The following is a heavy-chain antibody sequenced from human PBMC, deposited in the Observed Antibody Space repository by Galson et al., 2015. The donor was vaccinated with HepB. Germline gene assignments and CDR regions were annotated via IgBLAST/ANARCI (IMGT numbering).Heavy chain of an antibody. D-gene: IGHD6-19*01. CDR3: ARLQSSIAVAGDY. J-gene: IGHJ4*02. CDR1: GYTFTNYW. CDR2: IDPTDSYT. Sequence: QSGAEVKKPGESLTISCTASGYTFTNYWISWVRQMPGKGLEWMGRIDPTDSYTNYRPSFQGHVTISVDKSTSTAFLHWSSLQASDTAVYYCARLQSSIAVAGDYWGQGSLIPVSS. V-gene: IGHV5-10-1*01.